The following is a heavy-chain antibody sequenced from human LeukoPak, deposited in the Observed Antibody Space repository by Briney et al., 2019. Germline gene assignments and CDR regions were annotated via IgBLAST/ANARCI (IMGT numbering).Heavy chain of an antibody. J-gene: IGHJ3*02. D-gene: IGHD2-8*01. CDR1: GFTFSSYV. CDR3: AQDVSSLIGAFYI. CDR2: ISGSGEST. Sequence: GGSLRLSCAGSGFTFSSYVMTWVRQAPGKGLEWVSSISGSGESTFYVDSVKGRFTISRDNSKNTLYLQMNSLRAEDTAVYYCAQDVSSLIGAFYIWGQGTMVTVSS. V-gene: IGHV3-23*01.